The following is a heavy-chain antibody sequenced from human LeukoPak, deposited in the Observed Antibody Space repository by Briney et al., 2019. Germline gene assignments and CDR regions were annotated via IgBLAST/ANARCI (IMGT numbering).Heavy chain of an antibody. CDR3: ARGDIVVVPAATVYYYYYMDV. CDR2: INPNSGGT. D-gene: IGHD2-2*01. J-gene: IGHJ6*03. CDR1: GYTFTGYY. V-gene: IGHV1-2*02. Sequence: ASVKVSCKASGYTFTGYYMHWVRQAPGQGLEWMGWINPNSGGTNYAQKFQGRVTMTRDTSISTAYMELSRLRSDDTAVYYCARGDIVVVPAATVYYYYYMDVWGKGTTVTISS.